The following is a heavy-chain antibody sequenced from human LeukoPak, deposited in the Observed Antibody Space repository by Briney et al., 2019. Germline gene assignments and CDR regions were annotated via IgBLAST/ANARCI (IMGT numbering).Heavy chain of an antibody. CDR2: IYNGGHT. CDR1: GFTVSSNY. J-gene: IGHJ3*02. D-gene: IGHD5/OR15-5a*01. CDR3: AREGNRGVYDDGFDI. V-gene: IGHV3-53*01. Sequence: GGSLRLSCIASGFTVSSNYMTWVRQAPEKGLQWVSIIYNGGHTYYADSVEGRFTISRDNFKNTVYLQTSSLRAEDTAVYYCAREGNRGVYDDGFDIWGQGTMVTVSS.